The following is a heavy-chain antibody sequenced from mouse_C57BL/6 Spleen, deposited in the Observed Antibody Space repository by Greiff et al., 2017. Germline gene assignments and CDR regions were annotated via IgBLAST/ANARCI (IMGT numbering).Heavy chain of an antibody. CDR2: IDPSDSYT. V-gene: IGHV1-59*01. Sequence: QVQLQQPGAELVRPGTSVKLSCKASGYTFTSYWMHWVKQRPGQGLEWIGVIDPSDSYTNYNQKFKGKATLTVDTSSSTAYMQLSSLTSYDSAYYYCARWDSPFAYWGQGTLVTVSA. D-gene: IGHD2-12*01. CDR1: GYTFTSYW. CDR3: ARWDSPFAY. J-gene: IGHJ3*01.